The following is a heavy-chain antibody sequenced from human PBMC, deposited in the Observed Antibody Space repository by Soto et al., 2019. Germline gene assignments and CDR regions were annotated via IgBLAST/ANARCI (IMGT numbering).Heavy chain of an antibody. J-gene: IGHJ6*02. CDR1: GYSFTSYW. V-gene: IGHV5-10-1*01. CDR2: IDPSDSYT. CDR3: ASGYSSSSGVYYYYGMDV. Sequence: PGESLKISCKGSGYSFTSYWISWVRQMPGKGLEWMGRIDPSDSYTNYSSSFQGHVTISADKSISTAYLQWSSLKASDTAMYYCASGYSSSSGVYYYYGMDVWGQGTTVTVSS. D-gene: IGHD6-6*01.